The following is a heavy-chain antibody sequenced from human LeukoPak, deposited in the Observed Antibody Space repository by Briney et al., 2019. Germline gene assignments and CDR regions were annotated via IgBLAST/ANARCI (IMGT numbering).Heavy chain of an antibody. CDR2: INHSGST. J-gene: IGHJ5*02. V-gene: IGHV4-34*01. Sequence: SETLSLTCAVYGGSFSGYYWSWIRQPPGKGLEWIGEINHSGSTNYNPSLKSRVTISVDKSKNQFSLMLTSVTAADTAVYYCAISSYYRVWFDPWGQGTLVTVSS. D-gene: IGHD6-6*01. CDR1: GGSFSGYY. CDR3: AISSYYRVWFDP.